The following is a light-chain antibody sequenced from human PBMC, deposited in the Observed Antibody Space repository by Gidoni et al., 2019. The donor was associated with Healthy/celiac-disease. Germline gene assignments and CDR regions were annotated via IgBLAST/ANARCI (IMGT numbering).Light chain of an antibody. CDR2: GAA. Sequence: EIVMTQSPATLSVSPAERATLSCRASQSVSSNLAWYQQKPGQAPRLLIYGAATRATGIPARFSGSGSGTEFTLTISSLQSEDFEGDYCQQYNNWHPLTFGQGTRLEIK. J-gene: IGKJ5*01. CDR1: QSVSSN. V-gene: IGKV3-15*01. CDR3: QQYNNWHPLT.